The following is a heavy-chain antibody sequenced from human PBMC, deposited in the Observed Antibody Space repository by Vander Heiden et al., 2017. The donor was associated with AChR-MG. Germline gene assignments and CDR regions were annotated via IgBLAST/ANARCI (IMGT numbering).Heavy chain of an antibody. CDR1: GFTFSSYG. Sequence: QVQLVESGGGVVQPGGSLRLSCAASGFTFSSYGMHWVRQAPGKGLEWVAFIRYDGSNKYYADSVKGRFTISRDNSKNTLYLQMISLRAEDTAVYYCATISFSSGIDYWGQGTLVTVSS. V-gene: IGHV3-30*02. D-gene: IGHD3-22*01. CDR2: IRYDGSNK. J-gene: IGHJ4*02. CDR3: ATISFSSGIDY.